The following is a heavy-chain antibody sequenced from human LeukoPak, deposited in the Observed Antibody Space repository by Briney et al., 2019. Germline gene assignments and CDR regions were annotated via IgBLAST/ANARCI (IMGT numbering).Heavy chain of an antibody. CDR1: GYTFTSYD. J-gene: IGHJ6*04. D-gene: IGHD3-3*01. CDR2: MNPNSGNT. CDR3: ARFGRFWEWLSGRYYYGMDV. Sequence: GASVKVSCKASGYTFTSYDINWVRQATGQGLEWMGWMNPNSGNTGYAQKFQGRVTMTRNTSISTAYMELSSLRSEDTAVYYCARFGRFWEWLSGRYYYGMDVWGKGTTVTVSS. V-gene: IGHV1-8*01.